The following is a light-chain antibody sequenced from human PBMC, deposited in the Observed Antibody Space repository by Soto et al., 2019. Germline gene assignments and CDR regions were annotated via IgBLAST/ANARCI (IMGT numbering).Light chain of an antibody. V-gene: IGKV3-15*01. CDR1: QSVGRN. CDR2: DAY. J-gene: IGKJ4*01. Sequence: EIVMTQSPATLSVSPGERVTLSCRASQSVGRNLAWYQQKPGQAPRLLIFDAYTNATGIPDRYSGSGSGTEFTLTTNGLQSEDFATYHWQKYYGWPLTCGLGTQVEIK. CDR3: QKYYGWPLT.